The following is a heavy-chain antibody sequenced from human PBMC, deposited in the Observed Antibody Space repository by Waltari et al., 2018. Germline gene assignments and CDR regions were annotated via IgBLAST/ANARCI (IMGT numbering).Heavy chain of an antibody. CDR1: GGSISSSNW. J-gene: IGHJ4*02. Sequence: QVQLQESGPGLVKPSGTLSLTCAVSGGSISSSNWWSWVRQPPGKGLEWIGEIYQSGSNNYNPSLKSRGTISVDKSKNQCSLKLSSVTAADTAVYYCARVGGYDYVWGSYRPDGSYFDYWGQGTLVTVSS. V-gene: IGHV4-4*02. CDR2: IYQSGSN. D-gene: IGHD3-16*02. CDR3: ARVGGYDYVWGSYRPDGSYFDY.